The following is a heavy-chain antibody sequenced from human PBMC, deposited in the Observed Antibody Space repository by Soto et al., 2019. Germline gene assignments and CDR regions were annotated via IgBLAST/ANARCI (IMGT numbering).Heavy chain of an antibody. Sequence: GGSLRLSCAASGFTFDDYAMHWVRQAPGKGLEWVSGISCNSGSIGYADSVKGRFTISRDNSKNTLYLQMNSLRAEDTAVYYCAKGLTGDLDYYYYYMDVWGKGTTVTVSS. J-gene: IGHJ6*03. D-gene: IGHD7-27*01. V-gene: IGHV3-9*01. CDR2: ISCNSGSI. CDR1: GFTFDDYA. CDR3: AKGLTGDLDYYYYYMDV.